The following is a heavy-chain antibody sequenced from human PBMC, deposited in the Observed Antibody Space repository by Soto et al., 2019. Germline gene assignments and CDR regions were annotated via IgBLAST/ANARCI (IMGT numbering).Heavy chain of an antibody. J-gene: IGHJ6*02. CDR1: GFTFSSYG. CDR2: ISYDGSNK. CDR3: AKLSFAAGPGEYYYYYYGMDV. D-gene: IGHD6-19*01. V-gene: IGHV3-30*18. Sequence: GGSLRLSCAASGFTFSSYGMHWVRQAPGKGLEWVAVISYDGSNKYYADSVKGRFTISRDNSKNTLYLQMNSLRAEDTAVYYCAKLSFAAGPGEYYYYYYGMDVWGQGTTVTVSS.